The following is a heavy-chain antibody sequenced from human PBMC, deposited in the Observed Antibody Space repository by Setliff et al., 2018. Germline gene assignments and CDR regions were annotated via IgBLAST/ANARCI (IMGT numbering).Heavy chain of an antibody. J-gene: IGHJ6*03. CDR3: ARKSRNIVVVPAAVIYYYYYYMDV. V-gene: IGHV4-34*01. D-gene: IGHD2-2*01. CDR1: GGSFSCYY. CDR2: INHSGST. Sequence: SETLSLTCAVYGGSFSCYYWSWIRQPPGKGLEWIGGINHSGSTNYNPSLKSRVTISVDTSKNQFSLKLSSVTAADTAVYYCARKSRNIVVVPAAVIYYYYYYMDVWDKGTTVTVSS.